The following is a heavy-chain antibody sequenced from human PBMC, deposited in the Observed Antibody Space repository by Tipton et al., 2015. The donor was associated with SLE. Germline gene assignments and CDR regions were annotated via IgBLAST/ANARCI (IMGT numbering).Heavy chain of an antibody. CDR3: ARGVAGYFYYCYLDV. Sequence: SLRLSCAASGFTFSNYWMHWVRQVPGKGLVWVSRINSDGSTTNYADSVKGRFTISRDNAKNTLYLQMNSLRAEDTAVYYCARGVAGYFYYCYLDVWGKGTTVTIPS. V-gene: IGHV3-74*01. CDR2: INSDGSTT. J-gene: IGHJ6*03. CDR1: GFTFSNYW.